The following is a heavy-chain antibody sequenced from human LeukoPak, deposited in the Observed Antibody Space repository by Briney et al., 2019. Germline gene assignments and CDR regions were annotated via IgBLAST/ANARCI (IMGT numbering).Heavy chain of an antibody. CDR3: ARTHYDILTGYNWFDP. V-gene: IGHV4-59*01. CDR1: GGSISSYY. D-gene: IGHD3-9*01. J-gene: IGHJ5*02. CDR2: IYYSGST. Sequence: SETLSLTCTVSGGSISSYYWSWIRQPPGKGLEWIGYIYYSGSTNYNPSLKSRVTISVDTSKNQFSLKLGSVTAADTAVYYCARTHYDILTGYNWFDPWGQGTLVTVSS.